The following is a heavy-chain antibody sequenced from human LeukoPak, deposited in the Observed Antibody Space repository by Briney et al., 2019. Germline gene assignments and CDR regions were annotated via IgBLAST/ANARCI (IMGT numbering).Heavy chain of an antibody. Sequence: SGTLSLTCAVSGGSISSSNWWSWVRQPPGKGLEWIGEIYHSGSTNYNPSLKSRVTISVDESKNQFSLKLSSVTAADTAVYYCARDSGSYSYGMDVWGQGTTVTVSS. J-gene: IGHJ6*02. CDR1: GGSISSSNW. D-gene: IGHD1-26*01. V-gene: IGHV4-4*02. CDR2: IYHSGST. CDR3: ARDSGSYSYGMDV.